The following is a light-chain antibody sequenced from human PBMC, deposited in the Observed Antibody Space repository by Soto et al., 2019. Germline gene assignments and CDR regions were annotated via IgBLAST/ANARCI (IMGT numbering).Light chain of an antibody. V-gene: IGLV2-14*01. CDR3: NSYTSGSTPYL. CDR1: SSDVGGHNY. Sequence: QSALTQPASVSGSPGQSITISCTGTSSDVGGHNYVSWYQQHPGKAPKLMIYDVSNRPSGVSNRFSGSKSGNTASLTISGLQAEDEADYYCNSYTSGSTPYLFGTGTQLTVL. J-gene: IGLJ1*01. CDR2: DVS.